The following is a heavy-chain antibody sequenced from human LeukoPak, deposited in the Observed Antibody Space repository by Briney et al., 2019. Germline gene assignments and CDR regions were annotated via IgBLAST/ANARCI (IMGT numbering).Heavy chain of an antibody. CDR2: ISGSVGST. CDR1: GFTFRSYA. CDR3: AKSLRGLWSDY. D-gene: IGHD3-10*01. Sequence: PGGSLRLSCAASGFTFRSYAMSWVRQAPGKGLEWVSAISGSVGSTYYADSVKHRFTIARDNSKNALYLQMNSLTTEDSALYYCAKSLRGLWSDYWGQGTLVTVSS. V-gene: IGHV3-23*01. J-gene: IGHJ4*02.